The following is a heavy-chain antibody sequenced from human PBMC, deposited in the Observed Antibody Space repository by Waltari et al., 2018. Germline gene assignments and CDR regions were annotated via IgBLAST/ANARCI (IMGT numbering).Heavy chain of an antibody. CDR1: GGTFSSYA. CDR2: IIPILGIA. CDR3: ARAGPSWAGPYDTKGWFDP. J-gene: IGHJ5*02. V-gene: IGHV1-69*10. D-gene: IGHD3-9*01. Sequence: QVQLVQSGAEVKKPGSSVKVSCKASGGTFSSYAISWVRQAPGQGLEWMGGIIPILGIANYAQKFQGRVTITADKSTSTAYMELSSLRSEDTAVYYCARAGPSWAGPYDTKGWFDPWGQGTLVTVSS.